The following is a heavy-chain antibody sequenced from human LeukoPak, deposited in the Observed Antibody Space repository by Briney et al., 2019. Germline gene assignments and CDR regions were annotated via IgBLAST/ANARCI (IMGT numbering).Heavy chain of an antibody. D-gene: IGHD2-2*02. CDR1: GGTFSTYA. CDR2: IIAMYGTA. Sequence: GSSVKVSCKASGGTFSTYAFTWVRQAPGQGLEWMGGIIAMYGTANYAQNFQGRVTITADESTSTAYMELSSLESEDTAVYYCARTDPLGNPGYCSTTNCYTLNYWGQGTLVTVSS. J-gene: IGHJ4*02. V-gene: IGHV1-69*01. CDR3: ARTDPLGNPGYCSTTNCYTLNY.